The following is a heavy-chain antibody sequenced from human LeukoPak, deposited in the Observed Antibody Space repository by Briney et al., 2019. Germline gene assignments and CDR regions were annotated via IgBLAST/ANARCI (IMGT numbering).Heavy chain of an antibody. V-gene: IGHV4-59*01. Sequence: KTSETLSLTCTVSSVTISSFYCSWIRQPPGKGLEWIGDINYSGASNYNPSLKSRGITSVDTSHNHFFLHLNPATAADAAVYYCASLNWERGWIDPWGQGTLITVS. CDR2: INYSGAS. J-gene: IGHJ5*02. CDR3: ASLNWERGWIDP. CDR1: SVTISSFY. D-gene: IGHD1-26*01.